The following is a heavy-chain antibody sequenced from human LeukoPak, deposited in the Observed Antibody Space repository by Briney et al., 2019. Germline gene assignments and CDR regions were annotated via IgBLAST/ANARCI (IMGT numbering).Heavy chain of an antibody. CDR3: ARERRQKYSSSWYPRVDAFDI. CDR1: GGSFSGYY. D-gene: IGHD6-13*01. J-gene: IGHJ3*02. V-gene: IGHV4-34*01. Sequence: SSETLSLTCAVYGGSFSGYYWSWIRQPPGKGLEWIGEINHSGSTNYNPSLKSRVTISVDTSKNQFSLKLSSVTAADTAVYYCARERRQKYSSSWYPRVDAFDIWGQGTMVTVSS. CDR2: INHSGST.